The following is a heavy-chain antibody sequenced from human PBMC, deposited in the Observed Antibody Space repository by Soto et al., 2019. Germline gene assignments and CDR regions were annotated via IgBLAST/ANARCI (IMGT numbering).Heavy chain of an antibody. V-gene: IGHV3-13*01. CDR3: AKDGSYEGLDV. CDR1: GFTFSSYD. D-gene: IGHD3-3*01. CDR2: IGTAGDT. J-gene: IGHJ6*04. Sequence: GGSLRLSCAASGFTFSSYDMHWVRQATGKGLEWVSAIGTAGDTYYPGSVKGRFTISRENAKNSLYLQMNSLRAGDTAVYYCAKDGSYEGLDVWGKGTTVTVSS.